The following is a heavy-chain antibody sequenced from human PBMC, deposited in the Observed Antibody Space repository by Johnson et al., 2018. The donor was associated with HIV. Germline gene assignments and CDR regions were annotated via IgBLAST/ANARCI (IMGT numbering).Heavy chain of an antibody. Sequence: QVQLVESGGGLVQPGGSLRLSCAASGFTVSSNYMSWVRQAPGKGLEWISYIGRSGSTIYYADSVKGRFTISRDNAKNSLYLQMNSLRAEDTAVYYCAREYYGSGSDAFDIWGQGTMVTVSS. CDR3: AREYYGSGSDAFDI. CDR1: GFTVSSNY. J-gene: IGHJ3*02. V-gene: IGHV3-11*04. CDR2: IGRSGSTI. D-gene: IGHD3-10*01.